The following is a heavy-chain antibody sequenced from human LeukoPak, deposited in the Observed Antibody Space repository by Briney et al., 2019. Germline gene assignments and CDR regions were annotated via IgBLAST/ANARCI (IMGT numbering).Heavy chain of an antibody. J-gene: IGHJ2*01. D-gene: IGHD3-10*01. CDR1: GYTFTSYD. Sequence: GASLKVSCKASGYTFTSYDINWVRQATGHGLEWMGWMNPNSGNTGYAQKFQGRVTMTRNTSIRTAYMALSSLRSEDTAVYYCARIGQRGEVGFDLWGRGTLVTVSS. V-gene: IGHV1-8*01. CDR2: MNPNSGNT. CDR3: ARIGQRGEVGFDL.